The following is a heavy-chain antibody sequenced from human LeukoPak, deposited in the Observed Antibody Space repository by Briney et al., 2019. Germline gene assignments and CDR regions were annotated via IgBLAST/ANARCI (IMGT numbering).Heavy chain of an antibody. CDR1: GFTVSSNY. D-gene: IGHD3-10*01. Sequence: GGSLRLSCAASGFTVSSNYMSWVRQAPGKGLEWVSVIYSGGSTYYADSVKGRFTISRDNFKNTLYLQMNSLRAEDTAVYYCATNYYGSGSYPDAFDIWGQGTMVTVSS. CDR3: ATNYYGSGSYPDAFDI. V-gene: IGHV3-53*01. CDR2: IYSGGST. J-gene: IGHJ3*02.